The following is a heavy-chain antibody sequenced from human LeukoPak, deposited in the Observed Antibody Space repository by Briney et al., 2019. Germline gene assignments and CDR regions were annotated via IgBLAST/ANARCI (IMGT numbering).Heavy chain of an antibody. CDR3: ARDAPSPGAARSSSYYFDY. D-gene: IGHD6-13*01. V-gene: IGHV3-30-3*01. J-gene: IGHJ4*02. Sequence: PGGSLRLSCAASGFTFSSYSMHWVRQAPGKGLEWVAVLSYDGSNEYYTDSVKGRFTISRDNSKNTLLLQMNSLRIEDTAEYYCARDAPSPGAARSSSYYFDYWGQGTLVTVSS. CDR2: LSYDGSNE. CDR1: GFTFSSYS.